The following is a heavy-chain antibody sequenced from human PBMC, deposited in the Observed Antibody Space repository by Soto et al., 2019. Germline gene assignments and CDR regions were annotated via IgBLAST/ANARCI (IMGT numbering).Heavy chain of an antibody. J-gene: IGHJ4*02. V-gene: IGHV3-30*04. Sequence: EESGGGVVQPGRSLRLSCAASGFTFGYYALHWVRQAPGKGLEWVAYISNDGSQKLYTDSVKGRLSISRDNSKNTLYLEMNSLRAEDTAVYYCARAGGGYLDYWGQGSLVTVSS. D-gene: IGHD6-25*01. CDR2: ISNDGSQK. CDR3: ARAGGGYLDY. CDR1: GFTFGYYA.